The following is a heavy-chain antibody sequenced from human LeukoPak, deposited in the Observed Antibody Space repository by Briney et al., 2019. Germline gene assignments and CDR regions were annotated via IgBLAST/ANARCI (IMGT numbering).Heavy chain of an antibody. CDR3: ARSLTGTMLRGYGMDV. D-gene: IGHD3-10*01. V-gene: IGHV5-51*01. CDR2: IYPGYSDT. Sequence: PGESLKIYCQGSGYIFATYWIGWVRPVPGKGLELMGSIYPGYSDTRYSPSFQGQINISADNSTSAAYLHGSSLSLSHTATYICARSLTGTMLRGYGMDVWGQGTTVTVSS. CDR1: GYIFATYW. J-gene: IGHJ6*02.